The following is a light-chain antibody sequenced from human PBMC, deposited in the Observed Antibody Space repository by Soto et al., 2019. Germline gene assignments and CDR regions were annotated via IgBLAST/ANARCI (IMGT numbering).Light chain of an antibody. CDR3: QQRSNWPLT. CDR1: QSVTSF. V-gene: IGKV3-11*01. J-gene: IGKJ4*01. Sequence: EIVLTQSPVTLSLSPGERATLSCRASQSVTSFLAWYQQKPGQAPRRLIYDVSHRATGIPARFSGSGSGTDVSLTISSLEPEDFAVYYCQQRSNWPLTFGGGTKVEIK. CDR2: DVS.